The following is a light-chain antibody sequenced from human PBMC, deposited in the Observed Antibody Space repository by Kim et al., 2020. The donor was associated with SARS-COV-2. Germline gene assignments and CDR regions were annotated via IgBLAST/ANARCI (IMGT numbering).Light chain of an antibody. Sequence: PGERATRSCRASQSVSSSYLAWYQQKPGQAPRLLIYGASSRATGIPDRFSGSGAGTDFTLTISRLEPEDFAVYYCQQYGSSPQTFGQGTKVDIK. CDR1: QSVSSSY. J-gene: IGKJ1*01. V-gene: IGKV3-20*01. CDR2: GAS. CDR3: QQYGSSPQT.